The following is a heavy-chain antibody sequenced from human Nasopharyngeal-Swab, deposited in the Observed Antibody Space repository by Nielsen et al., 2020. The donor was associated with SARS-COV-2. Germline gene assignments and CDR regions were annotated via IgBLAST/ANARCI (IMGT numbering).Heavy chain of an antibody. J-gene: IGHJ4*02. CDR3: ARDQWLVHYFDY. V-gene: IGHV1-18*01. CDR2: ISANNGNT. Sequence: ASVKVSCKASGYTFINYGFSWVRQAPGQGLEWVGWISANNGNTNYAQKFRGRVTMTTDTSTSTAYMELRSLRSDDTAIYYCARDQWLVHYFDYWGQGTLVTVSS. D-gene: IGHD6-19*01. CDR1: GYTFINYG.